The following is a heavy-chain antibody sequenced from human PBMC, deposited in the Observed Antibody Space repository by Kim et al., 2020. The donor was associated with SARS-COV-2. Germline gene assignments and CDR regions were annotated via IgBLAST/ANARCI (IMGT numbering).Heavy chain of an antibody. Sequence: SVKGRFTISRDNSKNTLYLQMNSLRAEDTAVYYCANRIAVAGGDYYGMDVWGQGTTVTVSS. V-gene: IGHV3-30*02. J-gene: IGHJ6*02. D-gene: IGHD6-19*01. CDR3: ANRIAVAGGDYYGMDV.